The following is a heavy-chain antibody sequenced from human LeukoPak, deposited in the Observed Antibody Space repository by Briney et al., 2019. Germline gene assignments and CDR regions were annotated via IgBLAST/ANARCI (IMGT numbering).Heavy chain of an antibody. CDR3: ARDGYDILTGYGFIDY. V-gene: IGHV4-30-4*01. CDR2: IYYSGST. CDR1: GGSISSGDYY. Sequence: SETLSLTCNVSGGSISSGDYYWSWIRQPPGKGLEWIEYIYYSGSTYYNPSLKSRVTISVDTSKNQFSLKLSSVTAADTAVYYCARDGYDILTGYGFIDYWGQGTLVTVSS. D-gene: IGHD3-9*01. J-gene: IGHJ4*02.